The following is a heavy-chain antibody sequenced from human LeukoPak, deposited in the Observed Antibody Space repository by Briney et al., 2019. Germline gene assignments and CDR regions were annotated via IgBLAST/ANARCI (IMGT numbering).Heavy chain of an antibody. CDR1: GYSFTSYG. D-gene: IGHD6-6*01. V-gene: IGHV1-18*01. CDR2: ISAYNGNT. Sequence: GESLKISCEGSGYSFTSYGISWVRPAPGQGLEWMGWISAYNGNTNYAQKLQGRVTMTTDTSTSTAYMELRSLRSDDTAVYYCARTWGQLASDVWGQGTLVTVSS. J-gene: IGHJ4*02. CDR3: ARTWGQLASDV.